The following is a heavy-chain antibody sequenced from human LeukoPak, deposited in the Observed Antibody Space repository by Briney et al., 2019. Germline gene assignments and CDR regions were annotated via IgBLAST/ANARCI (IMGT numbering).Heavy chain of an antibody. J-gene: IGHJ4*02. V-gene: IGHV3-48*04. CDR1: GFTFSSYW. CDR3: ARENSYYDSHYFDY. CDR2: ISSSGSTI. Sequence: PGGSLRLSCAASGFTFSSYWMSRVRQAPGKGLEWVSYISSSGSTIYYADSVKGRFTISRDNAKNSLYLQMNSLRAEDTAVYYCARENSYYDSHYFDYWGQGTLVTVSS. D-gene: IGHD3-22*01.